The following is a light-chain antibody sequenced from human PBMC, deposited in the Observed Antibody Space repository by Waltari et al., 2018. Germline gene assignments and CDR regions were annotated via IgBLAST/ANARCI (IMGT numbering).Light chain of an antibody. CDR3: QQYFLTPFT. V-gene: IGKV4-1*01. CDR2: LAS. CDR1: QSVFYASNNNNY. Sequence: DIVIPQSHVSLAESLGESAPIYCNSCQSVFYASNNNNYLAWYQQKSGQPPTLLIYLASIRESGVPDRFSGSGSGTDFTLTISNLQPEDVAVYYCQQYFLTPFTFGPGTKVEIK. J-gene: IGKJ3*01.